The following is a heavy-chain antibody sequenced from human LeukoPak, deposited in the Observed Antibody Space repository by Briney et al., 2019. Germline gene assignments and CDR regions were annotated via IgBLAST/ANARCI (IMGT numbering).Heavy chain of an antibody. CDR1: GGTFSSYA. D-gene: IGHD3-9*01. Sequence: SVKVSCKASGGTFSSYAISWVRQAPGQGLEWMGGIIPIFGTAHYAQKFQGRATITADGSTSTAYMELSSLRSEDTAVYYCARGGITIFLSYNYMDVWGKGTTVTVSS. CDR3: ARGGITIFLSYNYMDV. V-gene: IGHV1-69*01. J-gene: IGHJ6*03. CDR2: IIPIFGTA.